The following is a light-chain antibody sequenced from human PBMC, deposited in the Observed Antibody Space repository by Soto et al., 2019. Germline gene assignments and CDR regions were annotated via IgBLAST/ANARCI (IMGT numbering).Light chain of an antibody. CDR3: QQYGNSRGT. V-gene: IGKV3-20*01. CDR1: QSVSSSY. J-gene: IGKJ1*01. Sequence: EIVLTQSPGTLSLSPGDRATLSCRASQSVSSSYLAWYQQKPGRAPRLLIYGASSRATGIPDRFSGSGSGTDFTLTISGLEPEDFAVYYCQQYGNSRGTFGQGTKVEIK. CDR2: GAS.